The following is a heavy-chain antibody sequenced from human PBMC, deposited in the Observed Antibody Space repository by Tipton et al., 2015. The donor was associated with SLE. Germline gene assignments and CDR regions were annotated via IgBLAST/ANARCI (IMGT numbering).Heavy chain of an antibody. CDR1: GYTFTGYY. V-gene: IGHV1-2*02. CDR3: ARSGRYCSSTSCPGRFDP. D-gene: IGHD2-2*01. CDR2: INPNSGGT. Sequence: QSGPEVKKPGASVKVSCKASGYTFTGYYMHWVRQAPGQGLEWMGWINPNSGGTNYAQKFQGRVTMTRDTSISTAYMELSRLRSDDTAVYYCARSGRYCSSTSCPGRFDPWGQGTLVTVSS. J-gene: IGHJ5*02.